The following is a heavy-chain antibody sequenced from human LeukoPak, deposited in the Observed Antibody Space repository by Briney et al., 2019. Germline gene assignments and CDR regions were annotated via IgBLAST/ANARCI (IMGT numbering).Heavy chain of an antibody. D-gene: IGHD3-22*01. CDR2: INSNGGRT. V-gene: IGHV3-64D*06. Sequence: PGGSLRLSCSASGFTFKKYAMHWVRQAPGKRLEYVSAINSNGGRTYYADSVKGRFTISRDNSKNTLFLQMSSLRVEDTAVYYCVKDLYYDNSGYYSGAFDYWGQGTLVTVSS. CDR3: VKDLYYDNSGYYSGAFDY. CDR1: GFTFKKYA. J-gene: IGHJ4*02.